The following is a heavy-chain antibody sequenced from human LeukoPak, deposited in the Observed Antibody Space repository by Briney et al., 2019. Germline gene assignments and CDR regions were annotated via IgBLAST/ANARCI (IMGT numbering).Heavy chain of an antibody. CDR3: ARDFRLGGTTGWIN. V-gene: IGHV3-23*01. Sequence: GGSQRLSCEASGFTLGNYGMTWVRQTPGKKLEWVSGISAGGHDRNYADSVKGRFTISRDNSRGTVYLQMDRLRADDTAFYYCARDFRLGGTTGWINWGQGTLVTVSS. J-gene: IGHJ4*02. CDR2: ISAGGHDR. D-gene: IGHD1/OR15-1a*01. CDR1: GFTLGNYG.